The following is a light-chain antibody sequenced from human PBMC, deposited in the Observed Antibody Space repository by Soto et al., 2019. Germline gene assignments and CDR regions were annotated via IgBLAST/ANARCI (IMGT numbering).Light chain of an antibody. CDR3: SSYSSSTTHVV. J-gene: IGLJ2*01. CDR1: SGNVGDFNY. CDR2: DVT. Sequence: QYALTQPASVSGSPGRSVTISCTGTSGNVGDFNYVSWYQHLPGRAPKLIIYDVTNRPSGISYRFSASKSGRTASLTISGLQAEDEAYYYCSSYSSSTTHVVFGGGTKLTAL. V-gene: IGLV2-14*03.